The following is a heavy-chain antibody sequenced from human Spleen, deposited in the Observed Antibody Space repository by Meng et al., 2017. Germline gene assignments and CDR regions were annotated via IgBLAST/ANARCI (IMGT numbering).Heavy chain of an antibody. V-gene: IGHV3-48*03. CDR2: ISSGAETI. J-gene: IGHJ5*02. CDR1: GFTFSSYN. Sequence: GESLKISCAASGFTFSSYNMNWVRQTPGKGLEWVSYISSGAETIQYADSVKGRFTISRDNAKSLLYLQMNSLRVEDTAVYYCARDGRGFVGGPFGVVITHNWFDPWGQGTLVTVSS. CDR3: ARDGRGFVGGPFGVVITHNWFDP. D-gene: IGHD3-3*01.